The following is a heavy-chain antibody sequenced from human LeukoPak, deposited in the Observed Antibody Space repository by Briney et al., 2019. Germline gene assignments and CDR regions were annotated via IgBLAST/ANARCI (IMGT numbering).Heavy chain of an antibody. CDR3: ARDRGYSVLGG. CDR1: GYTFTSYY. CDR2: ISAYNGNT. Sequence: ASVKVSCKASGYTFTSYYMHWVRQAPGQGLEWMGWISAYNGNTNYAQKLQGRVTMTTDTSTSTASMELRSLRSDDTAVYYCARDRGYSVLGGWGQGTLVTVSS. V-gene: IGHV1-18*04. D-gene: IGHD5/OR15-5a*01. J-gene: IGHJ4*02.